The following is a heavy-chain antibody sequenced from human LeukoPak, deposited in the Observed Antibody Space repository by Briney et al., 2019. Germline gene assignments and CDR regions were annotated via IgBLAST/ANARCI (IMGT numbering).Heavy chain of an antibody. Sequence: PSETLSLTCAVYGGSFSGYYWSWIRQPPGKGLEWIGEINHSGSTNYNPSLKSRVAISVDTSKNQFSLKLSSVTAADTAVYYCARGVRRKPAWFDYWGQGTLVTVSS. V-gene: IGHV4-34*01. CDR3: ARGVRRKPAWFDY. D-gene: IGHD2-15*01. CDR1: GGSFSGYY. CDR2: INHSGST. J-gene: IGHJ4*02.